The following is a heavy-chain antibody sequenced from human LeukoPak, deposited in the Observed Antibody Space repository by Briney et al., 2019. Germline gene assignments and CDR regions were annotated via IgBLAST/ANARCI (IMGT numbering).Heavy chain of an antibody. CDR3: ARDPDIVVVPAKRGNWFDP. Sequence: ATVKVTCKASGYTFTSYGISWVRQAPGQGLEWMGWISAYNGNTNYAQKLQGRVTMTTDTSTSTAYMELRSLRSDETGVYYCARDPDIVVVPAKRGNWFDPWGQGTLVTVSS. D-gene: IGHD2-2*01. CDR2: ISAYNGNT. CDR1: GYTFTSYG. J-gene: IGHJ5*02. V-gene: IGHV1-18*01.